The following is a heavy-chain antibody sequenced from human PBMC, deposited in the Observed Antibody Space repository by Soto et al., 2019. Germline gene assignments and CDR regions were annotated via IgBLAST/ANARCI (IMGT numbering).Heavy chain of an antibody. V-gene: IGHV1-69*13. D-gene: IGHD6-13*01. CDR1: GVTFSSYA. J-gene: IGHJ3*02. CDR2: IIPIFGTA. CDR3: AGGYSSSWTKGGGAFDI. Sequence: SVKVSCKASGVTFSSYAISWVRQAPGQGLEWMGGIIPIFGTANYAQKFQGRVTITADESTSTAYMELSSLRSEDTAVYYCAGGYSSSWTKGGGAFDIWGQGTMVTVSS.